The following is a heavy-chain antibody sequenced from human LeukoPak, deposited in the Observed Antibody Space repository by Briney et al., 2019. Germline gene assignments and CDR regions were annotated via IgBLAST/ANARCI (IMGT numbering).Heavy chain of an antibody. CDR2: IYYSGST. J-gene: IGHJ4*02. CDR1: GGSFSTYY. D-gene: IGHD2-15*01. CDR3: ARDEGDGSYFDD. Sequence: SETPSLTCTVSGGSFSTYYWGWIRPPPRKGLEWIGYIYYSGSTNYNPSLKSRVTISVDTSKNQFSLRLSSVTAADTAVYYCARDEGDGSYFDDWGQGALVTVSS. V-gene: IGHV4-59*01.